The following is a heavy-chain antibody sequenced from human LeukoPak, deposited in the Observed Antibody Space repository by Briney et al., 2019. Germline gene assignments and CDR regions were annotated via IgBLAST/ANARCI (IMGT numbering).Heavy chain of an antibody. D-gene: IGHD2-2*01. V-gene: IGHV1-18*01. CDR3: ARDLKVPAAIGAFDI. J-gene: IGHJ3*02. CDR2: ISAYNGNT. Sequence: GGSLRLSCAASGFTFTSYGISWVRQAPGQGLEWMGWISAYNGNTNYAQKLQGRVTMTTDTSTSTAYMELRSLRSDDTAVYYCARDLKVPAAIGAFDIWGQGTMVTVSS. CDR1: GFTFTSYG.